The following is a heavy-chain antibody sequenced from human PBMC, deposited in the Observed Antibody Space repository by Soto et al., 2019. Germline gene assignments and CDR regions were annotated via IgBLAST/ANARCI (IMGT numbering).Heavy chain of an antibody. D-gene: IGHD3-3*01. CDR2: ISYDGASK. V-gene: IGHV3-30*18. CDR3: AKETHYDFWSGVSVWYVTDV. J-gene: IGHJ6*02. CDR1: GFDFNKYA. Sequence: GGSLRLSCAASGFDFNKYALHWVRQVPGKGLEWVALISYDGASKHYGDSVRGRFTVSRDNSKNTLYLQMDSLRSADTAVYYCAKETHYDFWSGVSVWYVTDVWGQGTTVTVS.